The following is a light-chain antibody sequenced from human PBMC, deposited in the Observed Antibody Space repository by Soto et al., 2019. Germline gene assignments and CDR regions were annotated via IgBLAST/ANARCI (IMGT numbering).Light chain of an antibody. Sequence: EILLTQSPVPLSLSPGERATLSCWANPSVSSYLAWYQQKPGQAPRLLIYDASNRATGIPARFSGSGSGTDFTLTIDNLEPEDFAVYYCQQRSSWPPITFGQGTRLEIK. CDR1: PSVSSY. CDR2: DAS. J-gene: IGKJ5*01. V-gene: IGKV3-11*01. CDR3: QQRSSWPPIT.